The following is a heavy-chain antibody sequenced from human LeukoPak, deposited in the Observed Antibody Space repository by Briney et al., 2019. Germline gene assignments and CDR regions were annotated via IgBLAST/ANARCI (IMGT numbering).Heavy chain of an antibody. CDR2: IYYTGST. V-gene: IGHV4-59*11. J-gene: IGHJ4*02. D-gene: IGHD3-22*01. Sequence: SKTLSLTCTVSGGSISSHYWSWIRQPPGKGLEWIGYIYYTGSTSYNPSLKSRVTISVDTSKNQFSLKLSSVTVADTAVYYCARFYDISGHPSRIDYWGQGTLVTVSS. CDR1: GGSISSHY. CDR3: ARFYDISGHPSRIDY.